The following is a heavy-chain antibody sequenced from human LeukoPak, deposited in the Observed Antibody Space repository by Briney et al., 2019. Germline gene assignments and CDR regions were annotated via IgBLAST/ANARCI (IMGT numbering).Heavy chain of an antibody. CDR3: ARGRGGDYYMDV. Sequence: ASVKVSCKASGYTFTSYGISWVRQAPGQGLEWMGWMNPNSGNTSYAQKFQGRVTITRNTSISTAYMELSSLRSEDTAVYYCARGRGGDYYMDVWGKGTTVTVSS. D-gene: IGHD2-21*01. CDR1: GYTFTSYG. CDR2: MNPNSGNT. V-gene: IGHV1-8*03. J-gene: IGHJ6*03.